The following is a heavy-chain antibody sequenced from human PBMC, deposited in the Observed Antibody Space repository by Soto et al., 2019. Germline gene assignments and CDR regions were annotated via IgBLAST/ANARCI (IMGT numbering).Heavy chain of an antibody. CDR1: GASIASYY. Sequence: SETLSLTCTVSGASIASYYWSWVRQPPGERLEWIGYISYSGNTDYNPSLKSRVTISLDTSKNQFSLMLSSVTAADTAVYFCARVLKGAKFYGYLDSWGQGTLVTVSS. J-gene: IGHJ4*02. CDR2: ISYSGNT. CDR3: ARVLKGAKFYGYLDS. D-gene: IGHD3-10*01. V-gene: IGHV4-59*01.